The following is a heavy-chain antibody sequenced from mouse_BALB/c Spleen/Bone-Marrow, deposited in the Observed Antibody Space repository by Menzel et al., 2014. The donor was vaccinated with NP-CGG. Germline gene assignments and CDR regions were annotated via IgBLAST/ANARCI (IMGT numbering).Heavy chain of an antibody. Sequence: QVTLKVCGPGILQPSQTLSLTCSFSGFSLSTSGMGVSWIRQPSGKGLEWLAHIYWDDDKRCNPSLKSRLTISKDTSRNQVFLKITSVDTADTATYYCARRGITTVVATWYFDVWGAGTTVTVSS. CDR3: ARRGITTVVATWYFDV. CDR1: GFSLSTSGMG. D-gene: IGHD1-1*01. CDR2: IYWDDDK. V-gene: IGHV8-12*01. J-gene: IGHJ1*01.